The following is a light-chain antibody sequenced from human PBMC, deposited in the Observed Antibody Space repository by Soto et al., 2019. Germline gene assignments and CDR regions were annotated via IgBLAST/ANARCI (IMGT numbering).Light chain of an antibody. CDR3: RQLNAYPLT. V-gene: IGKV1-13*02. CDR2: ETS. J-gene: IGKJ4*01. Sequence: AIQLTQSPSSLSASVGDRVKITCRSSEGINTVFAWYQQKPGKSPKLLIYETSNLGSGVSLRFSGPGYWTKFSLTIGGLLPEDFATYHCRQLNAYPLTFGGGTKVEIK. CDR1: EGINTV.